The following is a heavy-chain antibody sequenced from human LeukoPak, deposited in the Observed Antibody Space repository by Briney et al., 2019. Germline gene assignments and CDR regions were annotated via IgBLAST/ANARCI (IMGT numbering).Heavy chain of an antibody. J-gene: IGHJ4*02. V-gene: IGHV4-59*01. D-gene: IGHD1-26*01. CDR1: GGSIRSYY. Sequence: SETLSLTCTVSGGSIRSYYWNWIRQPPGKGLEWIGYIYYSGSSYYNPSLKSRVTISLDTSKNQFSLKLSSVTAADTAVYYCARVSASGSLFDYWGQGTLVTVSS. CDR2: IYYSGSS. CDR3: ARVSASGSLFDY.